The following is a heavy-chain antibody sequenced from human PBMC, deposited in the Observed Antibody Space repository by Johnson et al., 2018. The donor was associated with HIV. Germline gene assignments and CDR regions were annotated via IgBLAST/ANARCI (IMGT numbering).Heavy chain of an antibody. V-gene: IGHV3-66*02. CDR2: IYDGGTT. CDR1: GFTVSSNY. CDR3: ASGGRAKDAFDI. J-gene: IGHJ3*02. D-gene: IGHD3-16*01. Sequence: VQLVESGGGLVQPGGSLRLSCAASGFTVSSNYMSWVRQAPGKGLEWVSFIYDGGTTYYADSVKGRFTISRDNSNNTLYLQMNSLRAEDTALYSCASGGRAKDAFDIWGQGTMVTVSS.